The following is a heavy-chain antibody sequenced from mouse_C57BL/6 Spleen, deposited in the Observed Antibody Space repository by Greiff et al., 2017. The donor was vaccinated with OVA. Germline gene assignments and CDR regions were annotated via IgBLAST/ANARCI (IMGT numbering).Heavy chain of an antibody. J-gene: IGHJ2*01. D-gene: IGHD1-1*01. Sequence: QVQLQQPGAELVRPGSSVKLSCKASGYTFTSYWMHWVKQRPIQGLEWIGNIDPSDSETHYNQKFKDKATLTVAKSSSTAYMQLSSLTSEDSAVYYCARWLLRSYFDYWGQGTTLTVSS. V-gene: IGHV1-52*01. CDR2: IDPSDSET. CDR1: GYTFTSYW. CDR3: ARWLLRSYFDY.